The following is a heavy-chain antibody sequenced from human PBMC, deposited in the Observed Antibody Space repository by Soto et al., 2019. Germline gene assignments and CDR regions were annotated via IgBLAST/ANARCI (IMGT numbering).Heavy chain of an antibody. D-gene: IGHD1-26*01. CDR1: GGTFSRYA. Sequence: QVQLVQSGAEVEKPGASGKGSCKASGGTFSRYAISWVRQAPGQGVGWMGGIIPIFGTANYAQKFQGRVTITADESTSTAYMELSRLRFEDTAVYYCARAIVGPTTTGWLDPWGQGTLVTVSS. J-gene: IGHJ5*02. CDR2: IIPIFGTA. CDR3: ARAIVGPTTTGWLDP. V-gene: IGHV1-69*01.